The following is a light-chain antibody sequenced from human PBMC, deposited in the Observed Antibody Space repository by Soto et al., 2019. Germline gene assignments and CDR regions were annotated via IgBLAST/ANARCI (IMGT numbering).Light chain of an antibody. V-gene: IGLV1-40*01. Sequence: QPVLTQPPSVSGAPGQRVTISCTGSSSNIGAGYDVHWYQQLPGTAPKLLIYGNSNRPSGVPDRFSGSESGTSASLAITGLQAEDEADYYCQSYDSSLSAVVFGGGTKLTV. J-gene: IGLJ2*01. CDR1: SSNIGAGYD. CDR2: GNS. CDR3: QSYDSSLSAVV.